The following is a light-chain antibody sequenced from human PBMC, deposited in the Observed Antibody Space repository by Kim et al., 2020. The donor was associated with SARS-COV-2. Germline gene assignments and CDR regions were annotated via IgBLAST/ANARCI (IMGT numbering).Light chain of an antibody. CDR2: GAS. Sequence: EIVMTQSPATLSVSPGERATLTCRASQSVNTKLAWYQQKGGRPPRILIYGASTRATGVPARFSGSGSGTDFTLTISSLQSEDFAVYYCQQYHDWAETFGQWTKVDIK. J-gene: IGKJ1*01. CDR1: QSVNTK. CDR3: QQYHDWAET. V-gene: IGKV3D-15*01.